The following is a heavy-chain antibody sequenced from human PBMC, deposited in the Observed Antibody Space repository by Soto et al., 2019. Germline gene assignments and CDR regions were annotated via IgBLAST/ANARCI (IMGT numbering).Heavy chain of an antibody. CDR3: VRDRAVDWYLDG. CDR2: INTDSGNT. V-gene: IGHV1-3*04. Sequence: QVQVVQSGPEVKKAGASVRLSCKTSGYSFTSCAIHWLRQAPGQRFEWMGWINTDSGNTRYSQKFQGRATISRDTSATTAYMELRSLASEDTAIYYCVRDRAVDWYLDGWGRGSLLTVSS. CDR1: GYSFTSCA. J-gene: IGHJ2*01.